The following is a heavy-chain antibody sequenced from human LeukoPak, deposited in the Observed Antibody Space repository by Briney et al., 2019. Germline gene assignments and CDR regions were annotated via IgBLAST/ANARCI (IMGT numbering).Heavy chain of an antibody. V-gene: IGHV4-59*01. Sequence: SETLSLTCTVSGASINHYYWGWIRQQPPGKGLEWIGYFYYSGSTNYNPSLKSRVSISADTSKNQFTLILTSVTAADTAVYYCARLRSGMDVWGQGTTVTVSS. CDR3: ARLRSGMDV. CDR1: GASINHYY. J-gene: IGHJ6*02. CDR2: FYYSGST.